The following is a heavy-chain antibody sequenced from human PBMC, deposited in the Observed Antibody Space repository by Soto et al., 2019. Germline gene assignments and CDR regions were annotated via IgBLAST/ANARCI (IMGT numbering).Heavy chain of an antibody. D-gene: IGHD5-18*01. CDR3: ARDEGAAMGFQY. J-gene: IGHJ4*02. CDR2: INPVGGST. V-gene: IGHV1-46*01. Sequence: QVQLVQSGAEVKEPGASVRLSCKASGYTFTDSYIHWVRQAPGPGLEWMGVINPVGGSTTYIQKFQGRVTLTRDMSTTTVHMVLSALRSDDTATYYCARDEGAAMGFQYWGQGTPVNVFS. CDR1: GYTFTDSY.